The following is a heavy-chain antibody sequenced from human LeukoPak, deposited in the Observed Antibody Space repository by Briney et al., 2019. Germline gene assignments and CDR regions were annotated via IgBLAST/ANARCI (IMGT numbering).Heavy chain of an antibody. CDR1: GYTFTSYD. CDR3: AKGGNYYYGMDV. D-gene: IGHD1-26*01. Sequence: ASVKVSCKASGYTFTSYDINWVRQAPGQGLEWMGWMNPNSGNTGYAQKFQGRVTMTRNTSISTAYMELSSLRSEDTAVYYCAKGGNYYYGMDVWGQGTTVTVSS. J-gene: IGHJ6*02. CDR2: MNPNSGNT. V-gene: IGHV1-8*01.